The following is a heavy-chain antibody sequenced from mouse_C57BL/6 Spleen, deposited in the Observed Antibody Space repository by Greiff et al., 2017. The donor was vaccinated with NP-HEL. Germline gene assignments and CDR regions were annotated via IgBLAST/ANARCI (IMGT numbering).Heavy chain of an antibody. D-gene: IGHD1-1*01. J-gene: IGHJ2*01. V-gene: IGHV14-4*01. CDR3: TTGGYYYGSSYPY. CDR1: GFNIKDDY. CDR2: IDPENGDT. Sequence: EVKLQESGAELVRPGASVKLSCTASGFNIKDDYMHWVKQRPEQGLEWIGWIDPENGDTEYASKFQGKATITADTSSNTAYLQLSSLTSEDTAVYYCTTGGYYYGSSYPYWGQGTTLTVSS.